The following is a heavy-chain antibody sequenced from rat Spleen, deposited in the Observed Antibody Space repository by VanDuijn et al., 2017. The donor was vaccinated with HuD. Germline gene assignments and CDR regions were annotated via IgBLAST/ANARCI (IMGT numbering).Heavy chain of an antibody. J-gene: IGHJ2*01. D-gene: IGHD1-10*01. V-gene: IGHV2-72*01. CDR1: GFSLTSSG. CDR2: VWASGTT. CDR3: ARHLTTPFDY. Sequence: QVQLRESGPGLMQPSETLSLTCTVSGFSLTSSGVGWVRQSLGKDLVWLGTVWASGTTYYISAVQSRLSISRDTSKSQVFLEMNSLQPEDTGTYYCARHLTTPFDYWGHGVMVTVSS.